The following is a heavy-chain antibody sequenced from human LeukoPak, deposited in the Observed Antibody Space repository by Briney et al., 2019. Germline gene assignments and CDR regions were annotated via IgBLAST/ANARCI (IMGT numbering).Heavy chain of an antibody. D-gene: IGHD2-21*02. Sequence: GGSLRLSCAASGLTFSSYGMHWVRQAPGKGLEWVAVIWYDGSNKYYADSVKGRFTISRDNSKNTLYLQMNSLRAEDTAVYYCARGRLLPYYYYGMDVWGQGTTVTVSS. CDR2: IWYDGSNK. V-gene: IGHV3-33*01. CDR1: GLTFSSYG. CDR3: ARGRLLPYYYYGMDV. J-gene: IGHJ6*02.